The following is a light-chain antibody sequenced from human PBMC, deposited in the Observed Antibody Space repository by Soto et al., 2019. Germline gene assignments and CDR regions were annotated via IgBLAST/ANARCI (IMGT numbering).Light chain of an antibody. Sequence: EIQMTQSPASLSASVGDRVTVTCRAGQAISGYLNWYQQKPGKAPTLLIFAASTLQSGVPSRFSGSGSGTDFTLTINSLQTEDSATDFCQQTNLVPFTFGPGTK. V-gene: IGKV1-39*01. J-gene: IGKJ3*01. CDR1: QAISGY. CDR3: QQTNLVPFT. CDR2: AAS.